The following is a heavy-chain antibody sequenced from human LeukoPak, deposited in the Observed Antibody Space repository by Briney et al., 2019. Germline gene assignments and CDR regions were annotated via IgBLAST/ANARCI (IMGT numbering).Heavy chain of an antibody. J-gene: IGHJ4*02. CDR1: GGTFSSYA. CDR3: AKTFFGYGDYAY. D-gene: IGHD4-17*01. CDR2: IIPIFGTA. Sequence: SVKVSCKASGGTFSSYAISWVRQAPGQGLEWVGRIIPIFGTANYAQKFQGRVTITTDESTSTAYMELSSLRSEDTAVYYCAKTFFGYGDYAYWGQGTLVTVSS. V-gene: IGHV1-69*05.